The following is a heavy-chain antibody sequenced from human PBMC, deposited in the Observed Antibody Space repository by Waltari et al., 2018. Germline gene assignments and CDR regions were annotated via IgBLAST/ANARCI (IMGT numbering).Heavy chain of an antibody. Sequence: EVQLVESGGGLVHPGGSLRLSCAASGFTFSSYSMKWARQVPGKGLEWVSYISSSGSTIYYADSVKGRFTISRDNAKNSLYLQMNSLRAEDTAVYYGAREIGIGAFDIWGQGTMVTVSS. V-gene: IGHV3-48*04. CDR1: GFTFSSYS. J-gene: IGHJ3*02. CDR3: AREIGIGAFDI. CDR2: ISSSGSTI. D-gene: IGHD1-26*01.